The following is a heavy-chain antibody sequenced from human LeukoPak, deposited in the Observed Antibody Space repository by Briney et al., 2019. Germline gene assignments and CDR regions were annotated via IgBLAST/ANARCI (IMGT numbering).Heavy chain of an antibody. CDR1: GYTFTNYY. D-gene: IGHD3-22*01. V-gene: IGHV1-46*03. J-gene: IGHJ3*02. CDR3: ARDRTGYYYDSSGYYFDAFFI. Sequence: GASVKVSCKASGYTFTNYYMHWVRQAPGQGLEWMGIINPSGGSTSYAQKFQGRVTMTRDTSTTTVYMELSSLRSEDTAVYSCARDRTGYYYDSSGYYFDAFFIWGQGTMVTVSS. CDR2: INPSGGST.